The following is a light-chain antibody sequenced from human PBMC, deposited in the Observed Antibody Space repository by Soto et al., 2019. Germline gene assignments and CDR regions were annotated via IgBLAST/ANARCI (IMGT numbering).Light chain of an antibody. J-gene: IGLJ1*01. CDR1: SSDVGDYNY. V-gene: IGLV2-8*01. CDR2: EVS. Sequence: QSALTQPPSASGSPGQSVTISCTGTSSDVGDYNYVSWYQQYPGKAPKLMIYEVSKRPSGVPDRFSGSKSGNTAYLTVSGLQAEDEADYYCSSYAGSLYVFGTGTKVTVL. CDR3: SSYAGSLYV.